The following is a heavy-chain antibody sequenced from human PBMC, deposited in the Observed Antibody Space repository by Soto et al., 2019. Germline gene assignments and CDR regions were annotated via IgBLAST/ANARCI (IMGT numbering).Heavy chain of an antibody. Sequence: GASVKVSCKASGGTFSSYAISWVRQAPGQGLEWMGGIIPIFGTANYAQKFQGRVTITADESTSTAYMELSSLRSEGTAVYYCARTLGLMGNWYFDLWGRGTLVTVSS. CDR1: GGTFSSYA. D-gene: IGHD2-8*01. V-gene: IGHV1-69*13. J-gene: IGHJ2*01. CDR2: IIPIFGTA. CDR3: ARTLGLMGNWYFDL.